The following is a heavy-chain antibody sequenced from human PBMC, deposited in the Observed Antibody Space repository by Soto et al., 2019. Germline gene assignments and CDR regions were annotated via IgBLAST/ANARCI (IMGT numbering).Heavy chain of an antibody. CDR2: INHSGST. D-gene: IGHD6-13*01. Sequence: SETLSLTCAVYGGSFSGYYWSWIRQPPGKGLEWIGEINHSGSTNYNPSLKSRVTISVDTSKNQFSLKLSSVTAADTAVYYCARGGAAAGTEGRHFDYWGQGTLVTVSS. J-gene: IGHJ4*02. CDR1: GGSFSGYY. V-gene: IGHV4-34*01. CDR3: ARGGAAAGTEGRHFDY.